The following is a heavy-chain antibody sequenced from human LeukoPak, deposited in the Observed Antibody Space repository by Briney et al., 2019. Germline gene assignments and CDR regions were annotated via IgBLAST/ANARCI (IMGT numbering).Heavy chain of an antibody. Sequence: ASVKVSCKASVGTFSSYAISWVRRAPGQGLEWMGGIIPIFGTANYAQKFQGRLTITTDESTSTAYMELSSLRSEDTAVYYCARGPANYDWGAFDIWGQGTMVTVSS. J-gene: IGHJ3*02. V-gene: IGHV1-69*05. CDR3: ARGPANYDWGAFDI. CDR1: VGTFSSYA. D-gene: IGHD3-16*01. CDR2: IIPIFGTA.